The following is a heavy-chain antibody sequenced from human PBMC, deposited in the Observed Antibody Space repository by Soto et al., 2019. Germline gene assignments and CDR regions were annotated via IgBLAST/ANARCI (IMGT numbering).Heavy chain of an antibody. CDR3: TRHEAYFDNSGSGSFDF. J-gene: IGHJ4*02. V-gene: IGHV3-73*02. CDR1: GFTFSDSA. Sequence: EVQLVESGGGLVQPGGSLKLSCVASGFTFSDSAVHWVRQASGKGLEWVGRMRSKANSYATAYGASVRGRFTISRDDSKNTAYQQRNSLRPDDAAVYFCTRHEAYFDNSGSGSFDFWGQGTLVTVSS. CDR2: MRSKANSYAT. D-gene: IGHD3-22*01.